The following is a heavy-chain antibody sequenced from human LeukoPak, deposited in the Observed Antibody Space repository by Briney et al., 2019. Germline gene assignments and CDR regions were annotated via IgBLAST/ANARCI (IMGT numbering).Heavy chain of an antibody. D-gene: IGHD2-15*01. CDR1: GFNFMTYG. Sequence: GGSLRLSCAASGFNFMTYGMHWVRQAPGKGLEWVAFISYDGGKRFFGESVKGRFTIARDNSKNTLYLQMNSLSAADTAMYYCAKDLRYCSGSRCYWPDGVFDYWGQGTLVTVSS. CDR2: ISYDGGKR. V-gene: IGHV3-30*18. CDR3: AKDLRYCSGSRCYWPDGVFDY. J-gene: IGHJ4*02.